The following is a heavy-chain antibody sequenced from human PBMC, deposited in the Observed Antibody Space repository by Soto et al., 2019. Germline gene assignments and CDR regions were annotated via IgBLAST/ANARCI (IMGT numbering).Heavy chain of an antibody. CDR3: AKRRGEGYFDY. Sequence: GGSLRLSCAASGFTFSSYVMGWVRQAPGKGLEWVSAISGNGADTYYADSVKGRFTVSRDNSKNTLYLQINSLRADDTAVYYCAKRRGEGYFDYWGQGTLVTVS. CDR1: GFTFSSYV. D-gene: IGHD3-16*01. V-gene: IGHV3-23*01. J-gene: IGHJ4*02. CDR2: ISGNGADT.